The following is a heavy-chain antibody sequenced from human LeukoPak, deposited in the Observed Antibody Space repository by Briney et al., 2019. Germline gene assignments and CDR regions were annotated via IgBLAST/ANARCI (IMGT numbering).Heavy chain of an antibody. V-gene: IGHV3-48*01. CDR2: INSTCTTI. D-gene: IGHD3-9*01. CDR3: ARDASTYYDILTGYDY. Sequence: GSLRLSCAASGFTFSNYNMNLVRQAPGKGLEWVLYINSTCTTIYYADSVKGRFTISRDNAKNSLYLQMNSLRAEDTAVYYCARDASTYYDILTGYDYWGQGTLVTVSS. CDR1: GFTFSNYN. J-gene: IGHJ4*02.